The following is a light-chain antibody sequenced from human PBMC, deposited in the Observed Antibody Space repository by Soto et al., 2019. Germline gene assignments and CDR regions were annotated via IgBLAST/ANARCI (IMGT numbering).Light chain of an antibody. CDR1: QSISSY. Sequence: DIQMTQSPSSLSASVGDRVTITCRASQSISSYLNWYQQKPGKAPKLLIYAASSLQSGVPSRFSGSRPGTDFTLTISSLQPEDFATYYCQQSYSTPQTFGQGTKVEIK. J-gene: IGKJ1*01. CDR3: QQSYSTPQT. V-gene: IGKV1-39*01. CDR2: AAS.